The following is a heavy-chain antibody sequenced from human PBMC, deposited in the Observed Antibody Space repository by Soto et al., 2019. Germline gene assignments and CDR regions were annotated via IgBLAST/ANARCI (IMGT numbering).Heavy chain of an antibody. V-gene: IGHV3-23*01. Sequence: PGGSLRLSCAASGFTFSSYAMSWVRQAPGKGLEWVSAISGSGGSTYYADSVKGRFTISRDNSKNTLYLQMNSLRAEDTAVYYCAKDGSLGGKQQLFDAIYCYGIYVSTQRTTVTVS. J-gene: IGHJ6*02. CDR3: AKDGSLGGKQQLFDAIYCYGIYV. CDR2: ISGSGGST. CDR1: GFTFSSYA. D-gene: IGHD6-13*01.